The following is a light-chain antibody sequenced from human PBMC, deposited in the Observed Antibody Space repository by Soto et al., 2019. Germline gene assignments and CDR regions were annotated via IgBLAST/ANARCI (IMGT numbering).Light chain of an antibody. Sequence: QSVLTQPASVSGSPGQSITISCTGTSSDVGGYNYVSWYQQHPGKAPKLMIYDVSNRPSGFSNRFSGSKSGNTASLTISGLQAEDEADYYCSSYTSSSTQVFGTGTKLTVL. J-gene: IGLJ1*01. CDR1: SSDVGGYNY. V-gene: IGLV2-14*01. CDR3: SSYTSSSTQV. CDR2: DVS.